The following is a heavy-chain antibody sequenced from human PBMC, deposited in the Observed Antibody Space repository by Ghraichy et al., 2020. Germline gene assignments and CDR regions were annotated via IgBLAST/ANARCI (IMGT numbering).Heavy chain of an antibody. J-gene: IGHJ6*02. CDR1: GYTFTGYY. Sequence: ASVKVSCKASGYTFTGYYMHWVRQAPGQGLEWMGWINPNSGGTNYAQKFQGRVTMTRDTSISTAYMELSRLRSDDTAVYYCAVPVLRFLEWLFPGGMDVWGQGTTVTVSS. V-gene: IGHV1-2*02. CDR2: INPNSGGT. D-gene: IGHD3-3*01. CDR3: AVPVLRFLEWLFPGGMDV.